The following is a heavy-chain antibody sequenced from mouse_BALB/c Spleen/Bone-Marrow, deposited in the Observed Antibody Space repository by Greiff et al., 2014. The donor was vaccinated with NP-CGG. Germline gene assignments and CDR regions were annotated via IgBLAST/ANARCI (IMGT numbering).Heavy chain of an antibody. CDR3: ARYYYGFLDY. CDR1: GLSLTSYG. D-gene: IGHD1-2*01. CDR2: IWAGGST. V-gene: IGHV2-9*02. J-gene: IGHJ2*01. Sequence: VMLVESGPGLVAPSQTLSITCTVSGLSLTSYGVHWVRQSPGKGLEWLGVIWAGGSTNYNSALMSRLSISKDNSKSQVFLKMNSLQTDDTAMYYCARYYYGFLDYWGQGTTLTVSS.